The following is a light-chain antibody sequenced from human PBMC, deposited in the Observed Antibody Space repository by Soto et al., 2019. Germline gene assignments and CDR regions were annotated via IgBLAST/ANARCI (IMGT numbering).Light chain of an antibody. CDR1: SSDVGGYNF. Sequence: QSALTQPASVSGSPGQSITISCTGTSSDVGGYNFVSWYQQHPGKAPKLMIYDVSIQPSGVSNRFSGSMSGNTASLTISGLQAEDEADYYCTSYTSSSTLVVFGGGTKLTVL. V-gene: IGLV2-14*01. CDR2: DVS. J-gene: IGLJ2*01. CDR3: TSYTSSSTLVV.